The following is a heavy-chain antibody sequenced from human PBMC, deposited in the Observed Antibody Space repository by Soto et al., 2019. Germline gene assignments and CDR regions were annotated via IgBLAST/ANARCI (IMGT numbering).Heavy chain of an antibody. D-gene: IGHD6-13*01. CDR3: ARRIAAAGTDY. V-gene: IGHV4-30-4*01. CDR2: IYYSGST. CDR1: GVSISSGDYY. Sequence: TSETLSLTCTVSGVSISSGDYYWSWIRQPPGKGLEWIGYIYYSGSTYYNPSLKSRVTISVDTSKNQFSLKLSSVTAADTAAYYCARRIAAAGTDYWGQGTLVTVSS. J-gene: IGHJ4*02.